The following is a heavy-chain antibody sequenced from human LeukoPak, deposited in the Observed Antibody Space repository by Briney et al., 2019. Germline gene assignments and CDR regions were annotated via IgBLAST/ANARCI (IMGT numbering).Heavy chain of an antibody. J-gene: IGHJ4*02. Sequence: PSQTLSLTCTVSGGSISSSSYYWGWIRQPPGKGLEWIGTIYYSGSTYYNPSLKSQITISVDTSKNQFSLKVSSVTATDTAVYYCARHSNWNYPGGVDYWGQGTLVTVSS. CDR1: GGSISSSSYY. D-gene: IGHD1-7*01. CDR3: ARHSNWNYPGGVDY. CDR2: IYYSGST. V-gene: IGHV4-39*01.